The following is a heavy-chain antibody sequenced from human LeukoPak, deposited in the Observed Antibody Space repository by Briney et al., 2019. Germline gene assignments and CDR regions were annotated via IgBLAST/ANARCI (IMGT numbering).Heavy chain of an antibody. CDR2: ISYDGSNK. Sequence: PGGSLRLSCAISGFSFSSYGMHWVRQAPGKGLEWVAVISYDGSNKCHADSVKGRFTISRDNSKSSLFLQMNSLRAEDTAVYYCAKDLRPQIPYGESPRGTAPMGHWGQGTLVTLSS. CDR1: GFSFSSYG. CDR3: AKDLRPQIPYGESPRGTAPMGH. J-gene: IGHJ4*02. V-gene: IGHV3-30*18. D-gene: IGHD4-17*01.